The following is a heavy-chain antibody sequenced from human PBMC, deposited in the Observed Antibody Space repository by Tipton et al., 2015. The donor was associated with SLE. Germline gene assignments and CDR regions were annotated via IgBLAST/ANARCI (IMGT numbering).Heavy chain of an antibody. CDR1: GVIFSTLA. CDR2: IRGSGGST. J-gene: IGHJ4*02. V-gene: IGHV3-23*01. CDR3: AKDHQGGDGYIVIDY. D-gene: IGHD5-24*01. Sequence: SGVIFSTLAMSWVRQAPGKGLEWVSGIRGSGGSTYYADSVKGRFTISRDNSKNMVYLQMNSLRAEDTAIYYCAKDHQGGDGYIVIDYWGQGALVTVSS.